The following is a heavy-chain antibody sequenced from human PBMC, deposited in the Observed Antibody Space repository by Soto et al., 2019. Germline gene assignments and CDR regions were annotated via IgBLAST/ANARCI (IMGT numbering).Heavy chain of an antibody. CDR3: AKDRLTVHLPFDY. Sequence: QVQLVESGGGVVQPGRSLRLSCAASGFTFSSYGMHWVRQAPGKGLEWVAVISYDGSNKYYADSVKGRFTISRDNSKNTLYLQMNSLSAEDTAVYYCAKDRLTVHLPFDYWGQGTLVTVSS. CDR2: ISYDGSNK. V-gene: IGHV3-30*18. D-gene: IGHD4-17*01. CDR1: GFTFSSYG. J-gene: IGHJ4*02.